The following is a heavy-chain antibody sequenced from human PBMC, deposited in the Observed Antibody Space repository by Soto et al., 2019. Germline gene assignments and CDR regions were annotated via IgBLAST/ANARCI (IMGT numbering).Heavy chain of an antibody. D-gene: IGHD6-13*01. J-gene: IGHJ4*02. CDR2: IDPNDGST. CDR1: GYIFISYY. V-gene: IGHV1-46*01. CDR3: ARDLAAADY. Sequence: QVHLVQSGAEVKKPGASVKVSCKASGYIFISYYIHWVRLAPGPGLEWTGIIDPNDGSTNYAQKFRGGVTMARDMSTSTGYMNLSSMRSDDRAVYYCARDLAAADYWGQGTLVTVSS.